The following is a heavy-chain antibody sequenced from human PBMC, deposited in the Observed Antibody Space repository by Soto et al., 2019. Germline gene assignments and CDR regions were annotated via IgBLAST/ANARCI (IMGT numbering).Heavy chain of an antibody. Sequence: SETLSLTCTVSGGSISSYYWSWIRQPAGKGLEWIGRIYTSGSTNYNPSLKSRVTMSVDTSKNQFSLKLSSVTAADTAVYYCARGPWQDIVVVVAASGAFDTWGQGTMVTVSS. CDR2: IYTSGST. J-gene: IGHJ3*02. D-gene: IGHD2-15*01. CDR1: GGSISSYY. V-gene: IGHV4-4*07. CDR3: ARGPWQDIVVVVAASGAFDT.